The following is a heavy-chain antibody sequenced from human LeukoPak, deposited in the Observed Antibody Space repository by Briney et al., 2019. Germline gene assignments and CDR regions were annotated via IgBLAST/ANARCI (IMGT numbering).Heavy chain of an antibody. CDR1: RGSIMTTHW. D-gene: IGHD4-23*01. V-gene: IGHV4-4*02. CDR2: IYHTGTT. CDR3: AAWGVDYGGNFDYSDY. Sequence: SETLSLTCTLSRGSIMTTHWWSWVHQPPGKGLEWIGEIYHTGTTNYSPSLKSRLTISVDQSRNQFSLRLSSVTAADTATYYCAAWGVDYGGNFDYSDYWGQGTLVTVSS. J-gene: IGHJ4*02.